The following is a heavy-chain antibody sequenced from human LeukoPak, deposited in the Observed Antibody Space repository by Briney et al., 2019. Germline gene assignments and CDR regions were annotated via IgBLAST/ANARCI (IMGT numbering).Heavy chain of an antibody. Sequence: SETLSLTCAVYGGSFSGYYWSWIRQPPGKGLEWIGEINHSGSTNYSPSLKSRVTISVDTSKNQFSLKLNSVTPADTAVYYCATLTGGDDAFDIWGHGTMVTVSS. V-gene: IGHV4-34*01. J-gene: IGHJ3*02. CDR1: GGSFSGYY. D-gene: IGHD4-23*01. CDR2: INHSGST. CDR3: ATLTGGDDAFDI.